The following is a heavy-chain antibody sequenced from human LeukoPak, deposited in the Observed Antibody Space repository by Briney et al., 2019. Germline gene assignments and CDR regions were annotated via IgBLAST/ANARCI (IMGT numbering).Heavy chain of an antibody. CDR1: GGSFSGYY. CDR3: ARRKGYCSSTSCRQRGPFDY. CDR2: INHSGST. D-gene: IGHD2-2*01. V-gene: IGHV4-34*01. Sequence: SETLSLTCAVYGGSFSGYYWSWIRQPPGKGLEWIGEINHSGSTNYNPSLKSRVTISVDTSKNQFSLKLSSVTAADTAVYYCARRKGYCSSTSCRQRGPFDYWGQGTLVTVSS. J-gene: IGHJ4*02.